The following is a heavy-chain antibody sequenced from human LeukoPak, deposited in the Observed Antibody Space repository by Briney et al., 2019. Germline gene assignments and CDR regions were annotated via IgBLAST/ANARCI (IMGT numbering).Heavy chain of an antibody. V-gene: IGHV3-74*01. D-gene: IGHD3-22*01. J-gene: IGHJ1*01. Sequence: GGSLRLSCAASGFTFSSYWMHWVRQAPGKGLVWVSRIKSDGSTNYADYVKGRCTISRDNAKNKVSLQMNSLRAEDTGVYYCARAPSEIGGYYPEYFRHWGQGTLVTVSS. CDR1: GFTFSSYW. CDR2: IKSDGST. CDR3: ARAPSEIGGYYPEYFRH.